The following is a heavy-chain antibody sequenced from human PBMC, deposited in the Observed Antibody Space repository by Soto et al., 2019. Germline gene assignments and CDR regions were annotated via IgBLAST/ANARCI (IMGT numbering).Heavy chain of an antibody. D-gene: IGHD5-18*01. CDR3: GRDGALGDTAVVDS. CDR2: IWYDGSNK. J-gene: IGHJ4*02. CDR1: GFTFSTYG. V-gene: IGHV3-33*01. Sequence: QVQLVESGGGVVQPGKSLRLSCAASGFTFSTYGMHWVRQAPGKGLEWVAVIWYDGSNKYHGDSLKGRFTISRDNSKNTLYLQINNLGAKNVAVYYCGRDGALGDTAVVDSWGQGTLVNGPS.